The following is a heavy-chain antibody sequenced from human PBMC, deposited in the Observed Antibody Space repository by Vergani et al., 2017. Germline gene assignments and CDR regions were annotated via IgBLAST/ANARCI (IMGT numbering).Heavy chain of an antibody. Sequence: QVQLVQSGPEVKKPGASVKISCKASGYTFTSFDIHWVRQATGQGLEWLGWMLPDSGDTTYAQAFQGRVAITRDTSINTAYLDLSSLRSEDTAVYYCAREQWLPIDYFDYWGQGTLVTVSS. V-gene: IGHV1-8*01. CDR1: GYTFTSFD. CDR2: MLPDSGDT. CDR3: AREQWLPIDYFDY. D-gene: IGHD6-19*01. J-gene: IGHJ4*02.